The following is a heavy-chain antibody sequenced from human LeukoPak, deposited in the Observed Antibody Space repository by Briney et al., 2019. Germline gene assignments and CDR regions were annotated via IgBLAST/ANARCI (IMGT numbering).Heavy chain of an antibody. J-gene: IGHJ4*02. V-gene: IGHV3-11*06. CDR2: ISSSSSYI. CDR1: GFTFSDYY. D-gene: IGHD5-12*01. CDR3: ARQGYSGYDYHFDY. Sequence: PGGSLRLSCAASGFTFSDYYMSWIRQAPGKGLEWVSSISSSSSYIYYADSVKGRFTISRDNAKNSLYLQMNSLRAEDTAVYYCARQGYSGYDYHFDYWGQGTLVTVSS.